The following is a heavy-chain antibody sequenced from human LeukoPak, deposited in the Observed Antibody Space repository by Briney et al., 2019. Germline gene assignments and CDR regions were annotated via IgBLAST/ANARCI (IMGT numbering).Heavy chain of an antibody. CDR3: ARDYRGDYPLIPRD. J-gene: IGHJ4*02. Sequence: ASVKVSCKASGYTFIGYYIHWVRQAPGQGLEWMGWINPNSGGTNYAQKFQGRVTMTRDTSISTAYMELSRLRSDDTALYYCARDYRGDYPLIPRDWGQGTLVTVSS. CDR1: GYTFIGYY. V-gene: IGHV1-2*02. D-gene: IGHD4-17*01. CDR2: INPNSGGT.